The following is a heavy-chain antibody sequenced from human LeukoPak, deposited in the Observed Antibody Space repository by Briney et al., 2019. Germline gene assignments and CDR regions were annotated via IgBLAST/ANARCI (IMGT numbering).Heavy chain of an antibody. CDR3: ARGLTMVRGGNYYYMDV. CDR1: GGSISSGSYY. J-gene: IGHJ6*03. V-gene: IGHV4-61*02. D-gene: IGHD3-10*01. CDR2: IYTSGRT. Sequence: SETLSLTCTVSGGSISSGSYYWSWIRQPAGKGLEWIGRIYTSGRTNYNPSLKSRVTISVDTSKNQFSLKLSSVTAADTAVYYCARGLTMVRGGNYYYMDVWGKGTTVTVSS.